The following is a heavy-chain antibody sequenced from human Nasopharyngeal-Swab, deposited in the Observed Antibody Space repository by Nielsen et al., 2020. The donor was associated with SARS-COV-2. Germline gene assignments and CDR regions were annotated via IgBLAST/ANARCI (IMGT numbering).Heavy chain of an antibody. J-gene: IGHJ4*02. CDR2: AYYRSTWHL. CDR1: GDSVASNSAA. Sequence: SQTLSLTCVIPGDSVASNSAAWHWTRHSPSTGLECRERAYYRSTWHLDYAVSVQGRISINPATTKNLFSLHLNSVTLDDTAVYYCARGSHKSGWFWGRGTLVTVSS. V-gene: IGHV6-1*01. CDR3: ARGSHKSGWF. D-gene: IGHD6-19*01.